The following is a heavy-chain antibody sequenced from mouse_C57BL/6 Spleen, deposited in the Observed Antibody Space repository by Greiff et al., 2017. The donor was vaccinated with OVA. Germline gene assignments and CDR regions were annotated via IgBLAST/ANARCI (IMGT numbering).Heavy chain of an antibody. CDR1: GYTFTDYY. V-gene: IGHV1-19*01. CDR2: INPYNGGT. J-gene: IGHJ2*01. D-gene: IGHD3-2*02. CDR3: ARCSSGYPHFDY. Sequence: VQLQQSGPVLVKPGASVKMSCKASGYTFTDYYMNWVKQSHGKSLEWIGVINPYNGGTSYNQKFKGKATLTVDKSSSTAYMELNSLTSEDSAVYYCARCSSGYPHFDYWGQGTTLTVSS.